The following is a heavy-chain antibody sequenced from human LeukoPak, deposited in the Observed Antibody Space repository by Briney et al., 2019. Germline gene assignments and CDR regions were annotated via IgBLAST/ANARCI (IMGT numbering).Heavy chain of an antibody. D-gene: IGHD5-12*01. Sequence: HSGGSLRLSCAASGFTFSNYWMHWVRQAPGKGLVWVSRIDSDGSSTNYADSVKGRFTISRDNAKNTLYLQMNSLRDEDTAVYYCARGVATIMSWGQGTLVTVSS. CDR3: ARGVATIMS. V-gene: IGHV3-74*01. J-gene: IGHJ4*02. CDR2: IDSDGSST. CDR1: GFTFSNYW.